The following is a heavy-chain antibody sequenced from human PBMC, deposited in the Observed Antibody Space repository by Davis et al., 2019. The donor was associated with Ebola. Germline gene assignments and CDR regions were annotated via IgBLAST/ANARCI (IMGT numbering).Heavy chain of an antibody. Sequence: AASVTVSCKASGYTFTSYYMHWVRQAPGQGLEWMGIINPSGGSTSYAQKFQGRVTMTRDTSTSTVYMELSSLRSEETAVYYSATLGPYDILTGYESTGNYYFDYWGQGTLVTVSS. CDR1: GYTFTSYY. D-gene: IGHD3-9*01. CDR2: INPSGGST. CDR3: ATLGPYDILTGYESTGNYYFDY. V-gene: IGHV1-46*01. J-gene: IGHJ4*02.